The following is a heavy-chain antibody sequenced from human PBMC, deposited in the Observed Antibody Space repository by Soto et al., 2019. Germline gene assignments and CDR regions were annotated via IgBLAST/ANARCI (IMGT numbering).Heavy chain of an antibody. CDR3: ARQDGGYYYDTSGYYSSMEV. CDR2: IYPGDSDT. CDR1: GYSFTNYW. J-gene: IGHJ6*02. Sequence: EVQLVQSGAEVKKPGESLQISCKGSGYSFTNYWIGWVRQMPGKGLEWMGIIYPGDSDTRYSPSFQGQVTISADKSISTAYLQWSSLKASDTAMYYCARQDGGYYYDTSGYYSSMEVWGQGTTVTVSS. V-gene: IGHV5-51*01. D-gene: IGHD3-22*01.